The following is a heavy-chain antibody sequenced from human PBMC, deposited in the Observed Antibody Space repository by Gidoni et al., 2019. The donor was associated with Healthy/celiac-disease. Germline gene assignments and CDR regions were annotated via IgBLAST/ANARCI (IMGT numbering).Heavy chain of an antibody. CDR1: GFTFSSYA. V-gene: IGHV3-23*01. CDR3: AKRAYCTGGVCYRKGVYYFDY. D-gene: IGHD2-8*02. CDR2: ISGSGGST. Sequence: EVQLLESGGGLVQPGGSLRLSCAASGFTFSSYAMRWVRQAPGKGLEWVSAISGSGGSTYYADSVKGRFTISRDNSKNTLYLQMNSLRAEDTAVYYCAKRAYCTGGVCYRKGVYYFDYWGQGTLVTVSS. J-gene: IGHJ4*02.